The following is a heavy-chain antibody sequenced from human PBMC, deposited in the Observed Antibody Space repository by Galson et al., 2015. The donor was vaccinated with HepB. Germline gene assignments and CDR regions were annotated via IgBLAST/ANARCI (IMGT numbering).Heavy chain of an antibody. CDR2: IKQDGSEK. Sequence: SLRLSCAASGFTFSSYWMSWVRQAPGKGLEWVANIKQDGSEKYYVDSVKGRFTISRDNAKNSLYLQMNSLRAEDTAVYYCARQPSYGLVATISPRGWFDPWGQGTLVTVSS. CDR3: ARQPSYGLVATISPRGWFDP. J-gene: IGHJ5*02. D-gene: IGHD5-12*01. V-gene: IGHV3-7*03. CDR1: GFTFSSYW.